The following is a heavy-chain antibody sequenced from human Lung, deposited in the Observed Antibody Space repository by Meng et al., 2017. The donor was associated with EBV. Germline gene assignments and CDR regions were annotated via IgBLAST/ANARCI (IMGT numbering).Heavy chain of an antibody. CDR1: GYTFTSYG. J-gene: IGHJ4*02. D-gene: IGHD2-15*01. CDR2: ISAYNGNT. V-gene: IGHV1-18*01. CDR3: ARDLTYCSGGSCYPTTIDY. Sequence: QVQLVQSGAEVKKPVASVKVSCKASGYTFTSYGISWVRQAPGQGLEWMGWISAYNGNTNYAQKLQGRVTMTTDTSTSTAYMELRSLRSDDTAVYYCARDLTYCSGGSCYPTTIDYWGQGTLVTVSS.